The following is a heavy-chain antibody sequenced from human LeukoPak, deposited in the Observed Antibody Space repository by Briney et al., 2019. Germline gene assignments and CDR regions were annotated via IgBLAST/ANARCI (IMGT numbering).Heavy chain of an antibody. Sequence: GESLKISRKGSGFDFSSSLIGGVRQMPGKGAEVMGFIFPHDSDTKYSPSFQGQVTISVDKFISTAYVQWSSLKASDTAVYYCARYGMRGCTSTNCYTSYYYYGMDVWGQGTTVIVSS. D-gene: IGHD2-2*02. CDR1: GFDFSSSL. V-gene: IGHV5-51*01. J-gene: IGHJ6*02. CDR3: ARYGMRGCTSTNCYTSYYYYGMDV. CDR2: IFPHDSDT.